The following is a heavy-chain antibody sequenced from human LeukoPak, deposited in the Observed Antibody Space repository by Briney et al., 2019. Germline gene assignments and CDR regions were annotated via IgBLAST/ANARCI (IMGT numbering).Heavy chain of an antibody. V-gene: IGHV3-23*01. J-gene: IGHJ1*01. D-gene: IGHD3-10*01. CDR1: GFTFSNYA. Sequence: GGSLRLSCEASGFTFSNYAMSWVRQAPGKGLEWVSVVSGSGGSTYYADSVKGRFTISRDNSKNTLYLQMSSLRAEDTAVYYCAKTDYYASGSYKWEYFQHWGQGTLVTVSS. CDR2: VSGSGGST. CDR3: AKTDYYASGSYKWEYFQH.